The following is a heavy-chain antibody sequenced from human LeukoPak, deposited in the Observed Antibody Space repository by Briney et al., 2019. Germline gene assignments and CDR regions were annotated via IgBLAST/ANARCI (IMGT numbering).Heavy chain of an antibody. CDR3: ATCISSGYYYSDY. J-gene: IGHJ4*02. D-gene: IGHD3-22*01. Sequence: GESLKISCKASRYNFNMYCIGWVRQMPGKGLEWMGIIDPDDSHTIYSTSFQSQVTISVDKSITTAYLQWSSLNASDTAMYYCATCISSGYYYSDYWGQGTLVTVSS. V-gene: IGHV5-51*01. CDR1: RYNFNMYC. CDR2: IDPDDSHT.